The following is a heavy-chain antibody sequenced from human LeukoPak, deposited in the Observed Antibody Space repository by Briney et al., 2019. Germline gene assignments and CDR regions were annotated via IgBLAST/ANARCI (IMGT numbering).Heavy chain of an antibody. D-gene: IGHD4-17*01. CDR2: ITTYNGNT. CDR3: ARGYDYGDYVGDFDY. Sequence: ASVKVSCKASGYTFTSYPISWVRQAPGQGLEWMGWITTYNGNTHYAQKLQGRVTMTTETSTSTAYMDLRGLRSDDTAVYYCARGYDYGDYVGDFDYWGQGTLVTVPS. V-gene: IGHV1-18*01. J-gene: IGHJ4*02. CDR1: GYTFTSYP.